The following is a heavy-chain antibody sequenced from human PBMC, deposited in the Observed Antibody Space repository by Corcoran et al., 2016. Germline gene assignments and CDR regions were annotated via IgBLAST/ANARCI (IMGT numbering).Heavy chain of an antibody. CDR3: ATVVGPGWFDR. CDR1: GFTFSNAW. CDR2: IKSKTDGGTT. Sequence: EVQLVESGGGLVKPGGSLRLSCAASGFTFSNAWMNWVRQAPGKGLEWVGRIKSKTDGGTTDYAAPVKGRVTITRDDSKNTMYLQMNSLKTEDTAVYYCATVVGPGWFDRWGQGTLVTVSA. V-gene: IGHV3-15*07. J-gene: IGHJ5*02.